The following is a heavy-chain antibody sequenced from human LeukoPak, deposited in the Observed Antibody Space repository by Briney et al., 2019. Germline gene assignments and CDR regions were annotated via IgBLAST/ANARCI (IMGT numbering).Heavy chain of an antibody. CDR2: IKSDGSER. D-gene: IGHD3-10*01. Sequence: GGSLRLSCAASGFTFSSYWMNWVRQAPGKGLEWVANIKSDGSERYYVDSVKGRFTISRDNSKNTLYLQMNSLRAEDTAVYYCAKEPGYYFDYWGQGTLVTVSS. V-gene: IGHV3-7*01. CDR3: AKEPGYYFDY. CDR1: GFTFSSYW. J-gene: IGHJ4*02.